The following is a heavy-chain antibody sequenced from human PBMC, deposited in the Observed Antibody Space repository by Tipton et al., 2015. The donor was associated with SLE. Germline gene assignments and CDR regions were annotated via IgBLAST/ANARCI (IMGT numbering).Heavy chain of an antibody. V-gene: IGHV4-39*07. CDR3: ARGGASVLIRNCYFDY. CDR1: GGSISSSKYY. Sequence: TLSLTCTVSGGSISSSKYYWGWIRQPPGKGLEWIGSIYSSGSTYYNPSLKSRVSISADTSKNQFFLNLRSVTAADTAVYFCARGGASVLIRNCYFDYWGQGSLVTVSS. J-gene: IGHJ4*02. D-gene: IGHD2-8*01. CDR2: IYSSGST.